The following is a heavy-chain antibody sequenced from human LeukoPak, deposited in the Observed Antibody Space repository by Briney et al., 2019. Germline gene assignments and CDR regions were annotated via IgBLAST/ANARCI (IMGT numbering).Heavy chain of an antibody. CDR3: TARGTVTSTDDAFDI. V-gene: IGHV3-48*03. Sequence: GGSLRLSCAASGFTFSSYEMIWVRQAPGKGLEWVSYISSSGSTIYYADSVKGRFTISRDDSKNTAYLQVNSLKTEDTAVYYCTARGTVTSTDDAFDIWGQGTMVTVSS. J-gene: IGHJ3*02. CDR2: ISSSGSTI. CDR1: GFTFSSYE. D-gene: IGHD4-17*01.